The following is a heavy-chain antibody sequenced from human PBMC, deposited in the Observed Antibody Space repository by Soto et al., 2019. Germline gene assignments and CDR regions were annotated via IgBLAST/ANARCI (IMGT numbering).Heavy chain of an antibody. CDR1: GGTFSSYA. J-gene: IGHJ4*02. CDR3: ARGGWDIVATIGAVAGTGGFDY. D-gene: IGHD5-12*01. V-gene: IGHV1-69*06. Sequence: QVQLVQSGAEVKKPGSSVKVSCKASGGTFSSYAISWVRQAPGQGLEWMGGIIPIFGTANYAQKFQGRVTITADKSTSTAYMELSSLRSEDTAVYYCARGGWDIVATIGAVAGTGGFDYWGQGTLVTVSS. CDR2: IIPIFGTA.